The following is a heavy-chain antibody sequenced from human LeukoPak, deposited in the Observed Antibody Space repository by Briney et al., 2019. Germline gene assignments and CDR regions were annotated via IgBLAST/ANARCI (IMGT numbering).Heavy chain of an antibody. V-gene: IGHV3-48*01. CDR3: ATRRADIVVVPAARSLYYYYYYMDV. J-gene: IGHJ6*03. Sequence: GGSLRLSCAASEFSVGSNYMTWVRQAPGKGLEWVSEISSSSSTIYYADSVKGRFTISRDNAKNSLYLEMNSLRAEDTAVYYCATRRADIVVVPAARSLYYYYYYMDVWGKGTTVTISS. CDR1: EFSVGSNY. CDR2: ISSSSSTI. D-gene: IGHD2-2*01.